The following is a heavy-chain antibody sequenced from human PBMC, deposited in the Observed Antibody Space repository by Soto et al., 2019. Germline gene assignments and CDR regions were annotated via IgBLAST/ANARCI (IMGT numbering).Heavy chain of an antibody. Sequence: SETLSLTCTVSVGSISSYYWSWIRQPPGKGLEWIGYIYYSGSTNYNPSLKSRVTISVDTSKNQFSLKLSSVTAADTAVYYCARQVGPAARVMTWDYWGQGTLVTVSS. J-gene: IGHJ4*02. V-gene: IGHV4-59*08. D-gene: IGHD2-2*01. CDR1: VGSISSYY. CDR2: IYYSGST. CDR3: ARQVGPAARVMTWDY.